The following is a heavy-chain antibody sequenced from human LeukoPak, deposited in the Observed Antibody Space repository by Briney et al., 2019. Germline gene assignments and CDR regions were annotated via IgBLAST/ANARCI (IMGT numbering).Heavy chain of an antibody. D-gene: IGHD5-12*01. V-gene: IGHV4-34*01. CDR1: GGSFSGYY. CDR2: INHSGST. Sequence: SETLSLTCAVYGGSFSGYYWSWIRQPPGKGLEWIGEINHSGSTNYNPSLKSRVTISVDTSKNQFSLKLSSVTAADTAVYYCARVATIVGMDVWGQGTTVTVSS. J-gene: IGHJ6*02. CDR3: ARVATIVGMDV.